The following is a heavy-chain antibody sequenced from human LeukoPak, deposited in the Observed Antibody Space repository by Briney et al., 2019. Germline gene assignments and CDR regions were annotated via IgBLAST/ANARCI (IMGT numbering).Heavy chain of an antibody. CDR1: GGSISSSSYY. V-gene: IGHV4-39*01. CDR3: ARLEEITFGGVIVELNAFDI. CDR2: IYYSEST. D-gene: IGHD3-16*02. Sequence: SETLSLTCTVSGGSISSSSYYWGWIRQPPGKGLKWIGSIYYSESTYYNPSLKSRVTISVDTSKNQFSLKLSSVTAADTAVYYCARLEEITFGGVIVELNAFDIWGQGTMVTVSS. J-gene: IGHJ3*02.